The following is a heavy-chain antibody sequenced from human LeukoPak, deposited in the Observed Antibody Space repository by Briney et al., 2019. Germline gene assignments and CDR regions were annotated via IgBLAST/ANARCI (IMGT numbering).Heavy chain of an antibody. CDR1: GYSFTSHW. V-gene: IGHV5-51*01. CDR2: IYPGDSDT. J-gene: IGHJ4*02. D-gene: IGHD1-26*01. Sequence: GESLKISCKGSGYSFTSHWIGWVRQMPGRGLEWMGIIYPGDSDTRYSPSLQGQVTISADESISTAYLQWSSLKASDTAMYYCAIGSGSYYWVYFDYWGQGTLVTVSS. CDR3: AIGSGSYYWVYFDY.